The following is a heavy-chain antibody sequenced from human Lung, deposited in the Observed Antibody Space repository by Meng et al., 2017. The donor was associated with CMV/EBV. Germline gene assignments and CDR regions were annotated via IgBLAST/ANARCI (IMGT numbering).Heavy chain of an antibody. CDR1: GYTVTGYY. CDR2: INPNGGIT. Sequence: ASGYTVTGYYRPWGRQAPGQGRGRLGWINPNGGITAYAQKCQGRVTMTRDTSIRTAYMELSRLRSDAPAVYYGARAGLKLRGDMVPWGQGTLVTVSS. CDR3: ARAGLKLRGDMVP. J-gene: IGHJ5*02. V-gene: IGHV1-2*02. D-gene: IGHD3-10*01.